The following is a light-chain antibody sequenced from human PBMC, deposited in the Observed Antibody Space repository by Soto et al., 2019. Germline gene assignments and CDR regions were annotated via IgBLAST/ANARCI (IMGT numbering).Light chain of an antibody. CDR1: QDIRND. V-gene: IGKV1-6*01. CDR3: LQDNDYPLT. Sequence: AIQMTQSPSSLSASVGDRVTITCRASQDIRNDLACYQQKPGKAPRLLIFTVSSLQSGVPSRFSGSGYGTDFTLTISSLQPEDFATYHCLQDNDYPLTFGGGTKVDIK. CDR2: TVS. J-gene: IGKJ4*01.